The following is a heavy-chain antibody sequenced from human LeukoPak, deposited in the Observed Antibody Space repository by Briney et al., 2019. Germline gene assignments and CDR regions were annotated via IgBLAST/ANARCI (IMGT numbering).Heavy chain of an antibody. Sequence: SETLSLTCAVYGGSFSGYYWSWIRQPPGKGLEWIGEINHSGSADYNPSLKSRVSISVDTSKNQFSLKLYAVIAADTAVYYCAREVVVVPATYFYYYHMDVWDKGTTVTVSS. J-gene: IGHJ6*03. D-gene: IGHD2-2*01. V-gene: IGHV4-34*01. CDR1: GGSFSGYY. CDR3: AREVVVVPATYFYYYHMDV. CDR2: INHSGSA.